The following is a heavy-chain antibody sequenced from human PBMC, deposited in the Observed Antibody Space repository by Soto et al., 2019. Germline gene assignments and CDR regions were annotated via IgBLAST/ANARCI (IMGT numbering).Heavy chain of an antibody. D-gene: IGHD2-15*01. CDR3: ARYGGGYYYYGMDV. Sequence: SETLSLTCTVSGGSISSSSYYWGWIRQPPGKGLEWIGSIYYSGSTYYNPSLKSRVTISVDTSKNQFSLKLSSVTAADTAVYYCARYGGGYYYYGMDVWGQGTTVTVSS. CDR1: GGSISSSSYY. CDR2: IYYSGST. V-gene: IGHV4-39*01. J-gene: IGHJ6*02.